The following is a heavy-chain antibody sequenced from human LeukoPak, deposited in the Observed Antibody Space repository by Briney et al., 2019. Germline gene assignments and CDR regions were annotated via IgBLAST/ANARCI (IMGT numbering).Heavy chain of an antibody. CDR3: ANGLGYCSSTSCRGGAFDI. CDR1: GLTFSSYG. Sequence: PGRSLRLSCAASGLTFSSYGMHWVRQAPGKGLEWVAVISYDGSNKYYADSVKGRFTISRDNSKNTLYLQMNSLRAEDTAVYYCANGLGYCSSTSCRGGAFDIWGQGTMVTVSS. D-gene: IGHD2-2*03. V-gene: IGHV3-30*18. CDR2: ISYDGSNK. J-gene: IGHJ3*02.